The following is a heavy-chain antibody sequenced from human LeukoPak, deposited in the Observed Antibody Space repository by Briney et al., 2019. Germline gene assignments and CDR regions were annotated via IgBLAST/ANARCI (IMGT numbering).Heavy chain of an antibody. J-gene: IGHJ4*02. CDR2: IKSKTDGGTT. Sequence: GGSLRLSCAASGFTFSNVWMSWVRQAPGKGLEWVGRIKSKTDGGTTDYAAPVKGRFTISRDDSKNTLYLQMNSLKTEDTAVYYCTTDHIGDVLLWFGELFGSDYWGQGTLVTVSS. CDR3: TTDHIGDVLLWFGELFGSDY. CDR1: GFTFSNVW. D-gene: IGHD3-10*01. V-gene: IGHV3-15*01.